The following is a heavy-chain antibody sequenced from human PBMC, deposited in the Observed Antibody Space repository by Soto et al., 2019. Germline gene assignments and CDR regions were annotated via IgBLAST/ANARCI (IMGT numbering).Heavy chain of an antibody. D-gene: IGHD6-19*01. V-gene: IGHV3-23*01. CDR2: ISGSGGST. Sequence: EVQLLESGGGLVQPGGSLRLSCAASGFTFSSYAMRWVRQAPVKGLEWVSAISGSGGSTYYADSVKGRFTISRDNSKNTRYLQMNSLRAEDSAVYYCSRRGSGGYCDYWGQGSLVTVSS. CDR3: SRRGSGGYCDY. J-gene: IGHJ4*02. CDR1: GFTFSSYA.